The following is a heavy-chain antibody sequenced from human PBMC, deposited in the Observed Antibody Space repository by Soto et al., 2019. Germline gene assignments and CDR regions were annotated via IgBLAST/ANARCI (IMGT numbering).Heavy chain of an antibody. CDR3: AGTTVTTFWYFDL. CDR2: IYYSGST. V-gene: IGHV4-59*08. D-gene: IGHD4-17*01. Sequence: QVQLQESGPGLVKPSETLSLTCTVSGGSISSYYWSWIRQPPGKGLEWIGYIYYSGSTNYNPSLKSRVNISVDTSKNQFSLKLSSVTAADTAVYYCAGTTVTTFWYFDLWGRGTLVTVSS. CDR1: GGSISSYY. J-gene: IGHJ2*01.